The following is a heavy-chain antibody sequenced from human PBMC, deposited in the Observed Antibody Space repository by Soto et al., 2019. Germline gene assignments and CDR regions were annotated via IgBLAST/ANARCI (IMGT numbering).Heavy chain of an antibody. CDR2: IHYSGGT. D-gene: IGHD3-10*01. V-gene: IGHV4-59*02. CDR3: ARGGTSGSAVYNWFDP. J-gene: IGHJ5*02. CDR1: GASVSSHS. Sequence: PSETLSLTCSVTGASVSSHSWSWIRQPPGKGLEWIGYIHYSGGTNYTPSLRSRVTISVETSKNQLSLNLTSLTAADTAVYYCARGGTSGSAVYNWFDPWGQGTLVTVS.